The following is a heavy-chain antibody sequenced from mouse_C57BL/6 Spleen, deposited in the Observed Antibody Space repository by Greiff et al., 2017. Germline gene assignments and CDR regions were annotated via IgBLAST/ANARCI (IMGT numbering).Heavy chain of an antibody. CDR2: IYPGDGDT. CDR1: GYAFSSYW. V-gene: IGHV1-80*01. D-gene: IGHD1-1*01. CDR3: ARGGTTVVARAMDY. J-gene: IGHJ4*01. Sequence: QVQLQQSGAELVKPGASVKISCKASGYAFSSYWMNWVKQRPGKGLEWIGQIYPGDGDTNYNGKFKGKATLTADKSSSTAYLQLSSLTSEDSAVYFCARGGTTVVARAMDYWGQGTSVTVSS.